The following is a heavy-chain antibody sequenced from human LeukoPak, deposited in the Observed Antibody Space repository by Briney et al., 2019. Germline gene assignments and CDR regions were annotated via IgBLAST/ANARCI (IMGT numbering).Heavy chain of an antibody. Sequence: PSETLSLTCTVSGGSISGYYWSWIRQSPGKGLEWIGYIYYSGSTNYNPSLKSRVTISVDTSKNQFSLKLSSGTAADTAVYYCARDSTSSYCGGDCYAFDIWGQGTMVTVSS. D-gene: IGHD2-21*02. CDR2: IYYSGST. V-gene: IGHV4-59*01. CDR1: GGSISGYY. CDR3: ARDSTSSYCGGDCYAFDI. J-gene: IGHJ3*02.